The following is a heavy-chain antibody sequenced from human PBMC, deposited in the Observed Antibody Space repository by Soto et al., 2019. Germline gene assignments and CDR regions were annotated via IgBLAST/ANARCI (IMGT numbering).Heavy chain of an antibody. V-gene: IGHV3-23*01. CDR3: AKEGDDYGDYDFDY. Sequence: EVQLLESGGGLVQPGGSLRLSCAASGFTFSSYAMRWVRQAPGKGLEWVSAISGSGGSTYYADSVKGRFTISRDNSKNTMYLQMSILRAEETAVYYCAKEGDDYGDYDFDYWGQGTLVTVSS. J-gene: IGHJ4*02. CDR2: ISGSGGST. D-gene: IGHD4-17*01. CDR1: GFTFSSYA.